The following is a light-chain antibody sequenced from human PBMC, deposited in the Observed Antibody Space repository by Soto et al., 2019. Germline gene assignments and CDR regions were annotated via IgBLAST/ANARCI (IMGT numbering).Light chain of an antibody. CDR1: QSISNY. J-gene: IGKJ4*01. CDR2: AAS. CDR3: HQSYNTPLT. V-gene: IGKV1-39*01. Sequence: DIQMTQSPSSLSASVGDRVTITCRASQSISNYLNWYQQKPGKAPKLLIYAASSLQSGVPSRFSGSGSGTDFTLTISSLQPEDFATYYCHQSYNTPLTFGGGTKVEIQ.